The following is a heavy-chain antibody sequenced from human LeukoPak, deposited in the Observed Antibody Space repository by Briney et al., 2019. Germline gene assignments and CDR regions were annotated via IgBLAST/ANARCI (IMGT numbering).Heavy chain of an antibody. CDR3: ARDSPHDY. CDR1: GFTVSSNH. CDR2: IYSGGNT. Sequence: GGSLRLSCAASGFTVSSNHMSWVRQGPGKGLEWVSIIYSGGNTYYADSVKGRFTISRDNSKNTLYLQMNSLRAEDTAVYYCARDSPHDYWGQGTLVTVSS. V-gene: IGHV3-53*01. J-gene: IGHJ4*02.